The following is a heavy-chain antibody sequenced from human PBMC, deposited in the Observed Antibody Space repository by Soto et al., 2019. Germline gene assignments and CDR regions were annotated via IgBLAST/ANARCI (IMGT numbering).Heavy chain of an antibody. D-gene: IGHD5-18*01. CDR3: ARDQPGYSYGYGLGY. CDR1: GFTVSSYS. CDR2: ISSSSSYI. Sequence: EVQLGESGGGLVKPGGSLRLSCAASGFTVSSYSMNLVSQAPGTGLEWVSSISSSSSYIYYADSVKGRFTISRDNAKNSLYLQMNSLRAEDTAVYYCARDQPGYSYGYGLGYWGQGTLVTVSS. V-gene: IGHV3-21*01. J-gene: IGHJ4*02.